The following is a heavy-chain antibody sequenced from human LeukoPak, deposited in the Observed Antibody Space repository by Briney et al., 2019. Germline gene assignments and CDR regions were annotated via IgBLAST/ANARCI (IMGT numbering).Heavy chain of an antibody. J-gene: IGHJ4*02. CDR2: INPNSGGG. Sequence: SVKLSCTASGYTFIGYYIHWVRRAPGQGRKWMGWINPNSGGGNYAQKFQGRVTMTRDTSIGTAYMDLSRLKSDDTAVYYCARDKFSSSLTPDYWGQRTLVTVSS. CDR3: ARDKFSSSLTPDY. V-gene: IGHV1-2*02. D-gene: IGHD6-13*01. CDR1: GYTFIGYY.